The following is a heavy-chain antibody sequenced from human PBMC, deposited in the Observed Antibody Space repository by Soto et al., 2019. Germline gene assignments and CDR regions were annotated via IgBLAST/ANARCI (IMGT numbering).Heavy chain of an antibody. CDR2: IYYSGST. D-gene: IGHD2-2*02. CDR1: GGSISSYY. V-gene: IGHV4-59*01. J-gene: IGHJ5*02. Sequence: PSETLSLTCTVSGGSISSYYWSWIRQPPGKGLEWIGYIYYSGSTNYNPSLKSRVTISVDTSKNQFSLKLSSVTAADTAVYYCARTQAIPLDPWGQGTLVTVSS. CDR3: ARTQAIPLDP.